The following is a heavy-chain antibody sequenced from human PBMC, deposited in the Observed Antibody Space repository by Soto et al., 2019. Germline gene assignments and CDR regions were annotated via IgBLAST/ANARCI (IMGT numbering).Heavy chain of an antibody. CDR2: IYYSGST. CDR3: ASIKRVMIFGVVIHNWFDP. CDR1: GGSISSSSYY. Sequence: SETLSVTCTVSGGSISSSSYYWGWIRQAPGKGLEWIGSIYYSGSTYYNPSLKSRVTIAVDTSKNQFSLKLSSVTAADTAVYYCASIKRVMIFGVVIHNWFDPWGQGTLVTVSS. J-gene: IGHJ5*02. V-gene: IGHV4-39*01. D-gene: IGHD3-3*01.